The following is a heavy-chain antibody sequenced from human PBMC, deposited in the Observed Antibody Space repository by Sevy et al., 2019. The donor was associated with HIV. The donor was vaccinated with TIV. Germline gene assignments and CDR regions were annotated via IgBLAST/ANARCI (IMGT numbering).Heavy chain of an antibody. V-gene: IGHV3-74*01. CDR3: ARKYYGDYVYYYYGMDV. D-gene: IGHD4-17*01. CDR1: GFTFSSYW. J-gene: IGHJ6*02. CDR2: INSDGSST. Sequence: GGSLRLSCAASGFTFSSYWMHWVRQAPGKGLVWVSRINSDGSSTSYADSVKGRFTISRDNAKNTLYLQMNGLRAEDTAVYYCARKYYGDYVYYYYGMDVWGQGTTVTVSS.